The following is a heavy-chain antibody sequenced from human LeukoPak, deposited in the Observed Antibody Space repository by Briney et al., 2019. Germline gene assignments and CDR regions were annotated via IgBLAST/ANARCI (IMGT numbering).Heavy chain of an antibody. V-gene: IGHV4-59*08. CDR3: ARHGGVVGPIYLPDYWYFDL. Sequence: SETLSLTCTVSGDPNNRFYGSWIRQPPGKGLEWIGHVYYSGSTNYNPSLKSRVTISVDTSKNQFSLKLSSVTAADTAVYYCARHGGVVGPIYLPDYWYFDLWGRGTLVTVSS. CDR2: VYYSGST. CDR1: GDPNNRFY. J-gene: IGHJ2*01. D-gene: IGHD3-16*01.